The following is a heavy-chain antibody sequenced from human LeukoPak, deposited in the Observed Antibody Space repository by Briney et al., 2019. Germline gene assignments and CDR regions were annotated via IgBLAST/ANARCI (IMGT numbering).Heavy chain of an antibody. CDR2: IYYSGST. V-gene: IGHV4-31*03. Sequence: SQTLSLTCTVSGGSISSGGYYWSWIRQHPGKGLEWIGYIYYSGSTYYNPSLKSRVTISVDTSKNQFSLKLSSVTAADTAVYYCARLNTPNYYDILTGYSDNIWFDPWGQGTLVTVSS. J-gene: IGHJ5*02. D-gene: IGHD3-9*01. CDR1: GGSISSGGYY. CDR3: ARLNTPNYYDILTGYSDNIWFDP.